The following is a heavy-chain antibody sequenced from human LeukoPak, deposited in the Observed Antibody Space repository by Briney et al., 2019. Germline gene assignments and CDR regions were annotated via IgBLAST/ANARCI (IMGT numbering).Heavy chain of an antibody. J-gene: IGHJ4*02. Sequence: GGSLRLSCAASGFTFSSYAMSWVRQAPGKGLEWVSAISGSGGSTYYADSVKGRFTISRDDSKNTLYLQMNSLRAEDTAVYYCARDDILTGYTIDYWGQGTLVTVSS. V-gene: IGHV3-23*01. CDR1: GFTFSSYA. CDR3: ARDDILTGYTIDY. D-gene: IGHD3-9*01. CDR2: ISGSGGST.